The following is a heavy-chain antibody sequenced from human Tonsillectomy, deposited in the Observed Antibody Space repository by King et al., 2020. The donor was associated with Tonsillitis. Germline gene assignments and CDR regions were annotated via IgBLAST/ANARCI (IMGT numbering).Heavy chain of an antibody. CDR2: TWYDGTNK. D-gene: IGHD2-21*02. CDR1: GFTFSSYG. CDR3: ARVGSPSGSYCGGDCYDFDY. Sequence: VQLVESGVGVVQPGRSLRLSCAASGFTFSSYGMHWVRQAPGNGLEWVAVTWYDGTNKYYTDSVKGRFTISRDNSKNMLYLQMNSLRAEDTAAYYFARVGSPSGSYCGGDCYDFDYWGQGTLVTVSS. V-gene: IGHV3-33*01. J-gene: IGHJ4*02.